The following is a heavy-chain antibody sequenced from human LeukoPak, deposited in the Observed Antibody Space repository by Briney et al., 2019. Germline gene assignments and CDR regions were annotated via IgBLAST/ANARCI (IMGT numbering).Heavy chain of an antibody. CDR1: DFTFSSNW. D-gene: IGHD1-14*01. CDR2: INPDGSRT. Sequence: GGSLRLSCAASDFTFSSNWMHGVRQGPGKGLVWVSRINPDGSRTDYAESVKGRFTISRDNAKNTLSLEMNSLGDEDTAVYYCSTDFNGRNDFWGQGTLVTVSS. CDR3: STDFNGRNDF. J-gene: IGHJ4*02. V-gene: IGHV3-74*01.